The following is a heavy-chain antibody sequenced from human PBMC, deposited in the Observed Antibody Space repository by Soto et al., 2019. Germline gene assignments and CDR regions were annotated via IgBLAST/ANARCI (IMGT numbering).Heavy chain of an antibody. D-gene: IGHD5-18*01. CDR2: ISYDGSNK. Sequence: PGGSLRLSCAASGFTFSSYAMHWVRQAPGKGLEWVAVISYDGSNKYYADSVKGRFTISRDNSKNTLYLQMNSLRAEDTAVYYCARDHPGYSYGYKRGPFDYWGQGTLVTVSS. CDR1: GFTFSSYA. CDR3: ARDHPGYSYGYKRGPFDY. V-gene: IGHV3-30-3*01. J-gene: IGHJ4*02.